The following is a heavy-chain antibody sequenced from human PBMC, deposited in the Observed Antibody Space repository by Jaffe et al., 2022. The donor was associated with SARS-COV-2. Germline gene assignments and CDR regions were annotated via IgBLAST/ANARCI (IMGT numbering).Heavy chain of an antibody. CDR2: ISSNGGST. V-gene: IGHV3-64*01. J-gene: IGHJ4*02. CDR3: AREVSTVRYFDY. Sequence: EVQLVESGGGLVQPGGSLRLSCAASGFTFSSYAMHWVRQAPGKGLEYVSAISSNGGSTYYANSVKGRFTISRDNSKNTLYLQMGSLRAEDMAVYYCAREVSTVRYFDYWGQGTLVTVSS. CDR1: GFTFSSYA. D-gene: IGHD4-4*01.